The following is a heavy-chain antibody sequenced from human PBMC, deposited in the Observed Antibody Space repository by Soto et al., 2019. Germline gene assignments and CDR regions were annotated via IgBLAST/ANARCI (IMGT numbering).Heavy chain of an antibody. V-gene: IGHV3-74*01. CDR2: ISGDGVIT. Sequence: EVQLVESGGDLVQRGGSLRLSCAASGFPFSSYWMHWVRHTPGKGLDWVARISGDGVITYYADSVTGRFTVSRDNAKNTLSLQISGLRAEDTAVYYCAREYYGLLTSYYTDYWGQGTLVSVST. D-gene: IGHD3-9*01. J-gene: IGHJ4*02. CDR3: AREYYGLLTSYYTDY. CDR1: GFPFSSYW.